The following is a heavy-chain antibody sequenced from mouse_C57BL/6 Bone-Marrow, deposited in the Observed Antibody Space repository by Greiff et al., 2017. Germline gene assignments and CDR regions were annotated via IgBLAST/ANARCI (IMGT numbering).Heavy chain of an antibody. V-gene: IGHV15-2*01. CDR2: ILPSIGRT. CDR3: ARPYYSNYDYYAMDY. D-gene: IGHD2-5*01. Sequence: QVQLKQSGSELRSPGSSVKLSCKDFDSEVFPIAYMSWVRQKPGHGFEWIGGILPSIGRTIYGEKFEDKATLDADTLSNTAYLELNSLTSEDSAIYYCARPYYSNYDYYAMDYWGQGTSVTVSS. J-gene: IGHJ4*01. CDR1: DSEVFPIAY.